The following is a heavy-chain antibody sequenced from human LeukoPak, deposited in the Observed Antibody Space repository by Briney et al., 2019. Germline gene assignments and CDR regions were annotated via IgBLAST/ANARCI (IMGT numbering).Heavy chain of an antibody. CDR2: ISGSGGST. J-gene: IGHJ6*02. D-gene: IGHD3-22*01. V-gene: IGHV3-23*01. Sequence: PGASLRLSCAASGFTFSSYAMSWVRQAPGKGLEWVSAISGSGGSTYYADSVKGRFTISRDNSKNTLYLQMNSLRGEDTAVYYCAKKPPVYDTALGMDVWGQGTTVTVSS. CDR1: GFTFSSYA. CDR3: AKKPPVYDTALGMDV.